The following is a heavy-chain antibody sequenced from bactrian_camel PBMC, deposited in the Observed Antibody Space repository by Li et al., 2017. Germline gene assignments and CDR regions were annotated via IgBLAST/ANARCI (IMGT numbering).Heavy chain of an antibody. V-gene: IGHV3S1*01. CDR1: EYTESINC. Sequence: HVQLVESGGGSVQAGGSLRVSCVASEYTESINCMGWYRQAPGKGPVWVSSISGGGAITRYADTVKGRFTISRDNAKNTLYLQLNSLTREDSAMYYCANVVVPRDYWGQGTQVTVS. CDR2: ISGGGAIT. CDR3: ANVVVPRDY. D-gene: IGHD2*01. J-gene: IGHJ4*01.